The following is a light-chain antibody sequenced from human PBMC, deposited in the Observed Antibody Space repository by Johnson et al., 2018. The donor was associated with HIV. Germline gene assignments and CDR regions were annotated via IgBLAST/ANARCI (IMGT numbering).Light chain of an antibody. CDR2: DKN. CDR3: GTWDSSLSVYV. V-gene: IGLV1-51*01. Sequence: QSVLTQPPSVSAAPGQQVTISCSGSSSNIGNNYVSWYQQFPGTAPKLLIFDKNKRPSGIPDRFSASQSGTSATLDITGLKTGDEADYYCGTWDSSLSVYVFGSGTKIVVL. CDR1: SSNIGNNY. J-gene: IGLJ1*01.